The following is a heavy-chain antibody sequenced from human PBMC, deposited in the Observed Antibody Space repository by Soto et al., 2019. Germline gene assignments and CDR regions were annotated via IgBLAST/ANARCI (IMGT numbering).Heavy chain of an antibody. J-gene: IGHJ4*02. D-gene: IGHD1-26*01. Sequence: GGSLRLSCAASGFTFSSYAMSWVRQAPGKGLEWVSAISGSGGSKYYADSVKGRFTISRDNSKNTLYLQMNSLRAEDTAVYYCAKSGSYYSYFDYWGQGTLVTVSS. CDR3: AKSGSYYSYFDY. V-gene: IGHV3-23*01. CDR2: ISGSGGSK. CDR1: GFTFSSYA.